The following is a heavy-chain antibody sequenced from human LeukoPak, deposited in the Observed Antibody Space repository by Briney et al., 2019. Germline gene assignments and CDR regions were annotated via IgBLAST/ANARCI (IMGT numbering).Heavy chain of an antibody. CDR2: IYPDDSDT. Sequence: GESLQISCKGSGDSFTNYWISWVRQMPGKGLEWMGIIYPDDSDTRYSPSFQGQVTISADRSTSTAYVQWSSLKASDTAMYYCARKDSAMGGYFDYWGQGTLVTVSS. CDR1: GDSFTNYW. J-gene: IGHJ4*02. CDR3: ARKDSAMGGYFDY. V-gene: IGHV5-51*01. D-gene: IGHD5-18*01.